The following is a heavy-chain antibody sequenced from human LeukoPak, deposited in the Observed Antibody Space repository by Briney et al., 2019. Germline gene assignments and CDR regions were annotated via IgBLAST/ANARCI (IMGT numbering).Heavy chain of an antibody. V-gene: IGHV1-69*13. J-gene: IGHJ6*03. D-gene: IGHD6-13*01. CDR2: IIPIFGTA. CDR3: ARAGYSRSWPYYYYYMDV. CDR1: GGTFSSYA. Sequence: ASVKVSCKASGGTFSSYAISWVRQAPGQGLEWMGGIIPIFGTANYAQKFQGRVTITADESTSTAYMELSSLRSEDTAVYYCARAGYSRSWPYYYYYMDVWGKGTPVTVSS.